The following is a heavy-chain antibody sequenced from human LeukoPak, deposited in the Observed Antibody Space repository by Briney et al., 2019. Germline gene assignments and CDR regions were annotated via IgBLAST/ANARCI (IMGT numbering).Heavy chain of an antibody. J-gene: IGHJ4*02. Sequence: SETLSLTCTVSGGSSSSSSYYWGWIRQPPGKGLEWIGSIKYSGRIYYNASLKSRLTISVDTSKNQFSLRLSSVTAADTAVYYCASSYELLRRPFDSWGQGTLVTVSS. V-gene: IGHV4-39*01. D-gene: IGHD2-2*01. CDR3: ASSYELLRRPFDS. CDR2: IKYSGRI. CDR1: GGSSSSSSYY.